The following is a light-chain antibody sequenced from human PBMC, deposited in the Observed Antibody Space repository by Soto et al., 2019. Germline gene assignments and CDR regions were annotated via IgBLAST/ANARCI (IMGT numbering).Light chain of an antibody. CDR1: QTVRSDF. V-gene: IGKV3-20*01. Sequence: EIVLTQSPGTLSLSPGERATLSCRASQTVRSDFLAWYQQKPGQAPRLLIYDASDRATVIPDRFSGSGSGTDFTLTISRLEPEDCAVYYCQQYGTAPYTFGQGTKLEIK. CDR2: DAS. CDR3: QQYGTAPYT. J-gene: IGKJ2*01.